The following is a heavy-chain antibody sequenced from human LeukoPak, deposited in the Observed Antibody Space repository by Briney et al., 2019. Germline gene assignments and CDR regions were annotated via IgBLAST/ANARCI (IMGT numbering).Heavy chain of an antibody. V-gene: IGHV5-51*01. Sequence: GESLKISCQGSGDTFATYWIAWVRQMPGKGLELMGSIFPFDSDTRYSPSFQGQVTLSADKSINTAFLQWSSLRASDTAMYYCARHRLEVDFFDYWGQGTVVIVSS. D-gene: IGHD2-15*01. CDR1: GDTFATYW. CDR3: ARHRLEVDFFDY. CDR2: IFPFDSDT. J-gene: IGHJ4*02.